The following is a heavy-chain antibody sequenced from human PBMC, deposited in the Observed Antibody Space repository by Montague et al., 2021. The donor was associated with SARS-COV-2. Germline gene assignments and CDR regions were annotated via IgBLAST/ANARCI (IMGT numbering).Heavy chain of an antibody. V-gene: IGHV4-34*01. D-gene: IGHD3-10*01. CDR3: ARGARQGYGFRLGSFDS. Sequence: SETLSLTCAVYGGSFSGYYWNWIRQPPGKGLEWIGEINHSGSTNYNPSLKRRVPMSVDTSTHQFSLKLSSVTAAATAVYYCARGARQGYGFRLGSFDSWGQGTLVTVSS. CDR1: GGSFSGYY. CDR2: INHSGST. J-gene: IGHJ4*02.